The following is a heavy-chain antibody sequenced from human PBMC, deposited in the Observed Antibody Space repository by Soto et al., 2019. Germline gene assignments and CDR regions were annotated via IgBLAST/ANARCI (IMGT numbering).Heavy chain of an antibody. V-gene: IGHV4-59*01. CDR2: SYDSGGT. CDR1: GASISNSH. Sequence: QVQLQESGPGLVKPSETLSLTCTVSGASISNSHWSWIRQPPGKGLEWIGYSYDSGGTKYNPCFKSRVTISVDTSKNQSSLKLSSVTAADTGVYYCARRHYYFDYLDVWAKGTTVTVSS. J-gene: IGHJ6*03. CDR3: ARRHYYFDYLDV.